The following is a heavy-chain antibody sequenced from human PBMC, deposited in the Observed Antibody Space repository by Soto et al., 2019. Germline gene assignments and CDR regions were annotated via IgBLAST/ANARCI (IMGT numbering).Heavy chain of an antibody. CDR2: IRSRPNSYAT. CDR3: TRRSDSNYYFYYMDV. CDR1: GFIFSDST. V-gene: IGHV3-73*01. J-gene: IGHJ6*03. D-gene: IGHD2-21*02. Sequence: EVQLVESGGGLVQPGGSLKLSCAASGFIFSDSTIHWVRQAFGKGLEWVGRIRSRPNSYATAYGASVSGRFTISRDDSESTAYLQVNSLKAGDSAVYYCTRRSDSNYYFYYMDVWGKGTTVTVSS.